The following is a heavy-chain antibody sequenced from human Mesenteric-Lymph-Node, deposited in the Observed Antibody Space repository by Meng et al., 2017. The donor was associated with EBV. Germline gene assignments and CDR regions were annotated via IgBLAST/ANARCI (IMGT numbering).Heavy chain of an antibody. CDR2: ISWIGGRT. V-gene: IGHV3-20*04. Sequence: VQLVGCGGGLIQPGGSLSLSCAASGFTFDDFAMDWVSQAPGRGLEWVCGISWIGGRTPYADSVKGRFTISRDNAKSSLYLQMNSLRADDTAVYFCRTCGSDCYIDYWGQGTLVTVSS. J-gene: IGHJ4*02. D-gene: IGHD2-21*01. CDR3: RTCGSDCYIDY. CDR1: GFTFDDFA.